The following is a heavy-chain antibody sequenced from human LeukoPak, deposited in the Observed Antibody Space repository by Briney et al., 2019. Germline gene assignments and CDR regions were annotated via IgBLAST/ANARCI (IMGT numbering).Heavy chain of an antibody. V-gene: IGHV3-23*03. J-gene: IGHJ6*03. CDR2: IYGDDET. D-gene: IGHD6-6*01. CDR1: GFIFSSYA. Sequence: GGSLRLSCAASGFIFSSYAMNWVRQAPGKGLEWVSVIYGDDETNYADSVKGRFTISRDNAKNSLYLQMNSLRAEDTAVYYCARDPSHSSSPLSYYYYYYMDVWGKGTTVTVSS. CDR3: ARDPSHSSSPLSYYYYYYMDV.